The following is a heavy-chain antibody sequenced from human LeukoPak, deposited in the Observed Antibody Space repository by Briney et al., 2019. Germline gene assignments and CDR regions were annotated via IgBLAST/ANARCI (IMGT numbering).Heavy chain of an antibody. D-gene: IGHD3/OR15-3a*01. CDR3: ARDQYDTWSRRGNFDS. CDR2: ISGSSNEI. Sequence: GGSLRLSCAASGFTFSDYFMNWVRQAPGKGLEYVSSISGSSNEIYYADSVKGRFTISRDNTKNSLYLQMNSLRAEDTAVFYCARDQYDTWSRRGNFDSWGQGTLVIVSS. J-gene: IGHJ4*02. CDR1: GFTFSDYF. V-gene: IGHV3-21*04.